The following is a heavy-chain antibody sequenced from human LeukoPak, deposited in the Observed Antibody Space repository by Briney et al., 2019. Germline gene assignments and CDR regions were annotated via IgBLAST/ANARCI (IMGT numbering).Heavy chain of an antibody. J-gene: IGHJ6*03. D-gene: IGHD1-26*01. CDR2: IKQNGSEK. Sequence: QPGGSLRLSCAASGFTFRSFTVSWVRQAPGKGLEWVANIKQNGSEKSYVDSVKGRFTISRDNAENSLYLQMNSLRAEDTAVYYCAREHSSKWELLPEGYYYYYMDVWGKGTTVTVSS. CDR3: AREHSSKWELLPEGYYYYYMDV. V-gene: IGHV3-7*01. CDR1: GFTFRSFT.